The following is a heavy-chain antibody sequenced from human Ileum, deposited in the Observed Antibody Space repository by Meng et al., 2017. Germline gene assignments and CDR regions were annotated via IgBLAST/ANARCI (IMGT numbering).Heavy chain of an antibody. J-gene: IGHJ4*02. CDR2: TYYRSKWYN. CDR3: AKDGTSGSYLGLYY. CDR1: GDSFSSNSAS. D-gene: IGHD1-26*01. Sequence: QVQLQQSGPGLVKPSQTLPTPCAISGDSFSSNSASWNWIRQSPSRGLEWLGRTYYRSKWYNDYAVSVKSRITINPDTSKNQFSLQLNSVTPEDTAVYYCAKDGTSGSYLGLYYWGQGTLVTVSS. V-gene: IGHV6-1*01.